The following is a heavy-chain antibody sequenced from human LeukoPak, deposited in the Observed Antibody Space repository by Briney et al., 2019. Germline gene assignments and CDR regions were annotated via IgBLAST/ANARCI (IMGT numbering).Heavy chain of an antibody. J-gene: IGHJ5*02. V-gene: IGHV3-53*01. CDR3: ARGIWFGELNSFS. CDR2: IYSGGST. CDR1: GFTVSSNY. D-gene: IGHD3-10*01. Sequence: GGSLRLSCAASGFTVSSNYMSWVRQAPGKGLEWVSVIYSGGSTYYADSVKGRFTISRDNSKNTLYLQMNSLRAEDTAVYYCARGIWFGELNSFSWGQGTLVTVSS.